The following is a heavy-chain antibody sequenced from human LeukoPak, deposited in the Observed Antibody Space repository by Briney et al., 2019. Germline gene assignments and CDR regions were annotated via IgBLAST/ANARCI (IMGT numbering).Heavy chain of an antibody. D-gene: IGHD3-10*01. V-gene: IGHV3-48*04. CDR1: GFTFSSYS. CDR2: ISSSSSTI. J-gene: IGHJ4*02. CDR3: ARDYYGSGSYFFDY. Sequence: GRSLRLSCAASGFTFSSYSMNWVRQAPGKGLEWVSYISSSSSTIYYADSVKGRFTISRDNAKNSLYLQMNSLRAEDTAVYYCARDYYGSGSYFFDYWGQGTLVTVSS.